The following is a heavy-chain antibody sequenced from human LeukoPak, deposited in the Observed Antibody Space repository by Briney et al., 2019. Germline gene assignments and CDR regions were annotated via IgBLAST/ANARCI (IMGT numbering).Heavy chain of an antibody. Sequence: SETLSLTCAVYGGSFSGYYWSWIRQPPGKGLEWIGEINHSGSTNYNPSLKSRVTISVDTSKNQFSLKLSSVTAADTAVYYCARGLGYYDILTGYYSNWFDRWGQGTLVTVSS. V-gene: IGHV4-34*01. CDR1: GGSFSGYY. CDR3: ARGLGYYDILTGYYSNWFDR. J-gene: IGHJ5*02. D-gene: IGHD3-9*01. CDR2: INHSGST.